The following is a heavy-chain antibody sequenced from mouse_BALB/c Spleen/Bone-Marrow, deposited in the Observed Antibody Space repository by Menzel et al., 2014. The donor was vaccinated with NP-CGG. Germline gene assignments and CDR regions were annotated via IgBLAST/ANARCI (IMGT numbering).Heavy chain of an antibody. Sequence: QVQLKHSGAELVRPGSSVKISCKASGYPFSSYWMSWVKQRPGQGLEWIGVINPGSGGTNYNEKFKGKATLTADKSSSTAYMQLSSLTSDDSAVYFCARWDYAMDYWGQGTSVTVSS. CDR2: INPGSGGT. V-gene: IGHV1-80*01. J-gene: IGHJ4*01. CDR3: ARWDYAMDY. CDR1: GYPFSSYW.